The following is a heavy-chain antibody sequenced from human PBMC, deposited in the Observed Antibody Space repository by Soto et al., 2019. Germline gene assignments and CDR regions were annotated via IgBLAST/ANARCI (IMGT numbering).Heavy chain of an antibody. J-gene: IGHJ4*02. V-gene: IGHV4-4*02. CDR3: ARRRYYDSTGYFPN. D-gene: IGHD3-22*01. CDR1: GDSITSDHW. Sequence: SETLSLTCAVSGDSITSDHWWSWVRQPPGKRLEWIAEVYHRGTPNYSPSLKSRVIISLDKSKNQFSLKLNSMTAVDTAVYYCARRRYYDSTGYFPNWGQGTLVT. CDR2: VYHRGTP.